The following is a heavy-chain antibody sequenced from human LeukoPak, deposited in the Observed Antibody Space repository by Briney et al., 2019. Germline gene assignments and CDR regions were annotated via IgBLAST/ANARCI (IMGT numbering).Heavy chain of an antibody. Sequence: EWMGWMNPKSGKTGYAQKFQGRVTMTRNTSISTAYMELSSLRSEDTAVYYCARGVDTAIDYWGQGTLVTVSS. V-gene: IGHV1-8*01. CDR3: ARGVDTAIDY. J-gene: IGHJ4*02. D-gene: IGHD5-18*01. CDR2: MNPKSGKT.